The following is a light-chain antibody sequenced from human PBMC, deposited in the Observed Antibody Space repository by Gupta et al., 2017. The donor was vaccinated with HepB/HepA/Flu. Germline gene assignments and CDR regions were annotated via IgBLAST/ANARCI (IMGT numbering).Light chain of an antibody. CDR2: VVS. Sequence: DIHLTQSPSSLATSVGDTVTITCRAGQNITKYLSWYQQHPGKAPKLLIYVVSTLQVGVPSRFSGSGSGTEFTLTISKLQPEDFATYYWQQTFMTWMFGQGTKVDVK. V-gene: IGKV1-39*01. CDR3: QQTFMTWM. CDR1: QNITKY. J-gene: IGKJ1*01.